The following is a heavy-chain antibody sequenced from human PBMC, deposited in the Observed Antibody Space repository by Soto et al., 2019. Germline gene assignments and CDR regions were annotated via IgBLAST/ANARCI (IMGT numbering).Heavy chain of an antibody. D-gene: IGHD2-21*02. CDR3: ARLGVCGDASYSFDY. CDR2: THYSETA. Sequence: QVQLQESGPGLVKPSETLSLTCTVSGGSISGDYWSWVRQPPGKGLEWIGFTHYSETAYYNPSLKSLLTLSMDSSKNTFSLMLTSVTAADTAVYYCARLGVCGDASYSFDYWGQGSLVTVSS. J-gene: IGHJ4*02. V-gene: IGHV4-59*12. CDR1: GGSISGDY.